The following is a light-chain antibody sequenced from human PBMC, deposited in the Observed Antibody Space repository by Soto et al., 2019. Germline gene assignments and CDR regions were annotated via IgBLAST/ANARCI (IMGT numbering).Light chain of an antibody. CDR3: QQYNPYSPYT. J-gene: IGKJ2*01. V-gene: IGKV1-5*03. CDR2: KAS. Sequence: DIPMTQFPSTLSASIGDRVTITCRASQTVSRWLAWYQQKPGKAPKLLIYKASNLESGVPSRFSGSGSGTEFTLTISSLQPDDFATYYCQQYNPYSPYTFGQGTRLEIK. CDR1: QTVSRW.